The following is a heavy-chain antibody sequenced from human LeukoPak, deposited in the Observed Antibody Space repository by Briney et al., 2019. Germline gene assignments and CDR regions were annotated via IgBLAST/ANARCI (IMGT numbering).Heavy chain of an antibody. CDR3: ARLPYYDSSGSLGFDY. CDR2: IDYSGCT. Sequence: SETLSLTCTVSGGSISSYYWSWIRQPPGKGLEWIGYIDYSGCTDYNPSLKSRVTISVDKSKNQFSLKLRSVPPADTAVYYCARLPYYDSSGSLGFDYWGQGPLVTVSS. J-gene: IGHJ4*02. D-gene: IGHD3-22*01. CDR1: GGSISSYY. V-gene: IGHV4-59*01.